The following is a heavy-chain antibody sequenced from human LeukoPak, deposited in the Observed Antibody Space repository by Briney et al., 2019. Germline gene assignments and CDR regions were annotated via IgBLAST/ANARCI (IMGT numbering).Heavy chain of an antibody. D-gene: IGHD3-22*01. V-gene: IGHV3-23*01. CDR1: RFTFNTYA. CDR3: AKEYDTSGYYYVDAFDI. CDR2: ISGSGGST. J-gene: IGHJ3*02. Sequence: GGSLRLSCAASRFTFNTYAMTWVRQAPGKGLEWVSAISGSGGSTYYADSVKGRFSISRDNSKNTLYLQMNSLRAEDTALYYCAKEYDTSGYYYVDAFDIWGRGTMVTVSS.